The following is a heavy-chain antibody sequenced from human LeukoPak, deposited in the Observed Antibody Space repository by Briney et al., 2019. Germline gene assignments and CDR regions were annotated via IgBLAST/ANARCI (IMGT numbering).Heavy chain of an antibody. V-gene: IGHV3-74*03. CDR1: VFTFSIYW. CDR3: ARDFRHRGN. CDR2: IYTEGCLS. J-gene: IGHJ4*02. Sequence: GGSLRLSCTLSVFTFSIYWMHWVRHARGRGLVWVSRIYTEGCLSACGDSEKGRFTVHRDNDRHTLYVQMNRQSADDRGIYYCARDFRHRGNWGQGTLVTVSS.